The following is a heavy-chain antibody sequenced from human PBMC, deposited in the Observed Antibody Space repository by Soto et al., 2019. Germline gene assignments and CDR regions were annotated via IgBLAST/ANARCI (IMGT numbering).Heavy chain of an antibody. V-gene: IGHV3-48*02. CDR3: TREGI. Sequence: EVQLVESGGGLAQPGGSLRPSCVASGFTFSDYAMNWVRQVPGKGLEWISQIASSGTPIYYADSVRGRFTISRDNAENSLYLQMNSLRDEDTAVYFCTREGIWGQGTLVTVSS. CDR2: IASSGTPI. J-gene: IGHJ4*02. CDR1: GFTFSDYA.